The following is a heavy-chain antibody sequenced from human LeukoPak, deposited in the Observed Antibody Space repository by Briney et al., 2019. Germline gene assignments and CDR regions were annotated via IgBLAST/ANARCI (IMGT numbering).Heavy chain of an antibody. Sequence: SVKLSCKASGGTFSSYSISWVRQAPGKGLEWMGGINPIFGTANYAQKFQGRVTITADESTSTAYMELSSLRSEDTAVYYCARAFLWFGERDYGMDVWGKGTTVTVSS. CDR2: INPIFGTA. V-gene: IGHV1-69*01. CDR3: ARAFLWFGERDYGMDV. D-gene: IGHD3-10*01. J-gene: IGHJ6*04. CDR1: GGTFSSYS.